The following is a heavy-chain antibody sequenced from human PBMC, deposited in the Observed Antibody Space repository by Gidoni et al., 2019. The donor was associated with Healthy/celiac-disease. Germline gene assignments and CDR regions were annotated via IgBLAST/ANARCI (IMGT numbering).Heavy chain of an antibody. V-gene: IGHV5-51*01. CDR1: GYSFTSYW. J-gene: IGHJ5*02. Sequence: EVQLVQSGAEVKKPGETLKISCKGSGYSFTSYWIGWVRQMPGKGLEWMGIIYPGDSDTRYSPSFQGQVTISADKSISTAYLQWSSLKASDTAMYYCATQYCGGDCRKNWFDPWGQGTLVTVSS. D-gene: IGHD2-21*02. CDR3: ATQYCGGDCRKNWFDP. CDR2: IYPGDSDT.